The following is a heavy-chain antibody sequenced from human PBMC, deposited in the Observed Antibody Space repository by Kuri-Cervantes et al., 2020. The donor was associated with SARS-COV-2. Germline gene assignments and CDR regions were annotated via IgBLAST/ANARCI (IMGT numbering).Heavy chain of an antibody. CDR2: ISYDGSNE. D-gene: IGHD2-21*01. J-gene: IGHJ4*02. V-gene: IGHV3-30*01. CDR1: GFTFSSCA. Sequence: GESLKISCAASGFTFSSCAMHWVRLAPGKGLEWVAFISYDGSNEYYADSVRGRFTISRDNSNNTLYLQVNRLRAEDTALYYCAKDRVGVLDFWGQGTQVTVSS. CDR3: AKDRVGVLDF.